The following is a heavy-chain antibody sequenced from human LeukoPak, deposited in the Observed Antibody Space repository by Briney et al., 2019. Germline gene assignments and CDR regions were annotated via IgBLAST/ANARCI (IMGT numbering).Heavy chain of an antibody. Sequence: MTSETLSLTCTVSGDSISSGLYYWSWVRQSAGTGLEWIGRIYTTGTTNYNPSLKSRVTMSVDMSKNQFSLKLSSVTAADTAVYYCATGFRGQMGYFDYWGRGTLVTVSS. V-gene: IGHV4-61*02. CDR2: IYTTGTT. J-gene: IGHJ4*02. CDR3: ATGFRGQMGYFDY. D-gene: IGHD1-26*01. CDR1: GDSISSGLYY.